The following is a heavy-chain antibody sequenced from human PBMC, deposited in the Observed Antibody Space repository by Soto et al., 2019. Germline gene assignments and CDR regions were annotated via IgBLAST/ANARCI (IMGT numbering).Heavy chain of an antibody. CDR1: GGTFSRHA. D-gene: IGHD1-26*01. Sequence: QVQLVQSGAEVKKPGSSVKVSCKASGGTFSRHAVSWVRQAPGQGLEWMGGIIPIFGTADYAHKFQGRVTITADESTNTVYMEMRSLRSEDTAMYYCATLGPYSVSSLIDFDIWGQGTMVTVSS. V-gene: IGHV1-69*01. J-gene: IGHJ3*02. CDR3: ATLGPYSVSSLIDFDI. CDR2: IIPIFGTA.